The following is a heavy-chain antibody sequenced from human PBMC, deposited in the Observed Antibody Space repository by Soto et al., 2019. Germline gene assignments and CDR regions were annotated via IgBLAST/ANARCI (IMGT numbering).Heavy chain of an antibody. CDR2: ISAYNGNT. Sequence: APVKVSCKASGYTFTSYGISWVRQAPGQGLEWMGWISAYNGNTNYAQKLQGRVTMTTDTSTSTAYMELRSLRSDDTAVYYCAGVGVSYYYDSSGYYPLDYWGQGTLVTVSS. V-gene: IGHV1-18*04. J-gene: IGHJ4*02. CDR1: GYTFTSYG. D-gene: IGHD3-22*01. CDR3: AGVGVSYYYDSSGYYPLDY.